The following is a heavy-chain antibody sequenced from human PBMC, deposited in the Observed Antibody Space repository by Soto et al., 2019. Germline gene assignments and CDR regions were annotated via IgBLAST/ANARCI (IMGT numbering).Heavy chain of an antibody. CDR2: IYCEDDK. V-gene: IGHV2-5*02. Sequence: QITLKESGPTLVKPTQTLTLTCTFSGFSLSTSGVGVGWIRQPPGKALEWPALIYCEDDKRYSPSLKSRLTIXKXTXRNQVVGTMTNMDPVDTATYYCAHRRLISKGYYFDYWGQGTLVTVCS. CDR1: GFSLSTSGVG. D-gene: IGHD2-8*01. J-gene: IGHJ4*02. CDR3: AHRRLISKGYYFDY.